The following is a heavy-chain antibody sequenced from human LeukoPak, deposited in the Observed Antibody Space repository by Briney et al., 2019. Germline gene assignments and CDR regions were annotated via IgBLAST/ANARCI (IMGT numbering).Heavy chain of an antibody. D-gene: IGHD2-2*01. CDR1: GFTFSSYS. V-gene: IGHV3-48*04. J-gene: IGHJ6*03. Sequence: PGGSLRLSCAASGFTFSSYSMNWVRQAPGKGLEWVSYISSSSSTIYYADSVKGRFTISRDNAKNPLYLQMNSLRAEDTAVYYCASAKYCSSTSCYYYYYYMDVWGKGTTVTVSS. CDR2: ISSSSSTI. CDR3: ASAKYCSSTSCYYYYYYMDV.